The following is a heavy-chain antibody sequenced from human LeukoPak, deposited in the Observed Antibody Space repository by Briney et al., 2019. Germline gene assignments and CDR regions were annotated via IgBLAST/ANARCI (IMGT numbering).Heavy chain of an antibody. V-gene: IGHV3-74*01. J-gene: IGHJ4*02. CDR2: LNSDGSST. D-gene: IGHD1-26*01. CDR1: GFTFSSYW. Sequence: GGSLRLSCAASGFTFSSYWMHWVRQAPGKGLVWVSRLNSDGSSTGYADSVKGRFTISRDNAKNTLYLQVNSLRAEDTAVYYCAKGGSYPIDYWGQGALVTVSS. CDR3: AKGGSYPIDY.